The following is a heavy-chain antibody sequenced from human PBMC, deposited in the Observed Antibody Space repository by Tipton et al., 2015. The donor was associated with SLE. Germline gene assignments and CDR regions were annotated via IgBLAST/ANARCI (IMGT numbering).Heavy chain of an antibody. D-gene: IGHD1-26*01. CDR1: GDSISSGTYY. Sequence: TLSLTCTVFGDSISSGTYYWSWIRQPPGKGLEWIGEINHSGSTNYNPSLKSRVTISVDTSKNQFSLKLSSVTAADTAVYYCARGLFGGSYDYWGQGTLVTVSS. CDR2: INHSGST. V-gene: IGHV4-39*07. J-gene: IGHJ4*02. CDR3: ARGLFGGSYDY.